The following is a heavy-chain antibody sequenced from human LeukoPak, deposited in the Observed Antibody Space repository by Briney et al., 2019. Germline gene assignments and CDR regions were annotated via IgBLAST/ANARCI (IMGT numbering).Heavy chain of an antibody. V-gene: IGHV3-23*01. D-gene: IGHD4-23*01. CDR3: ARDHDYGGLDAFDI. CDR2: ISGSGGST. Sequence: GGSLRLSCVVSGFTFKTYSMNWVRQAPGKGLEWVSAISGSGGSTYYADSVKGRFTISRDNSKNTLYLQMNSLRAEDTAVYYCARDHDYGGLDAFDIWGQGTMVTVSS. J-gene: IGHJ3*02. CDR1: GFTFKTYS.